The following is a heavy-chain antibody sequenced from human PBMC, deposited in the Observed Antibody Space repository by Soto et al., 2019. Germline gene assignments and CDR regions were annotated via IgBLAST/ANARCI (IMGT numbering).Heavy chain of an antibody. J-gene: IGHJ2*01. Sequence: QVQLVESGGGLVKPGGSLRLSCAASGFTFSDYYMSWIRQAPGKGLAWVSYISSSSTYTNYADSVKGRFTISRDNATNVLYLQMNSLRAEDTAVYYCARGRTWYFDLWGRGTLVTVSS. V-gene: IGHV3-11*05. D-gene: IGHD1-7*01. CDR3: ARGRTWYFDL. CDR2: ISSSSTYT. CDR1: GFTFSDYY.